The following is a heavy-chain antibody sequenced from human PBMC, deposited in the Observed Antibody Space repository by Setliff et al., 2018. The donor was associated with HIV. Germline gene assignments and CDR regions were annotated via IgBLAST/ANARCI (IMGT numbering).Heavy chain of an antibody. CDR2: IIPILGIA. J-gene: IGHJ6*02. Sequence: SVKVSCKASGGTFSTYAISWVRQAPGHGLEWMRGIIPILGIADYAQKFQGRVTITADNSTSTAYMELSSLRSEDTALYYCARDVDHMMDVWGPGTTVTVSS. CDR1: GGTFSTYA. V-gene: IGHV1-69*10. CDR3: ARDVDHMMDV.